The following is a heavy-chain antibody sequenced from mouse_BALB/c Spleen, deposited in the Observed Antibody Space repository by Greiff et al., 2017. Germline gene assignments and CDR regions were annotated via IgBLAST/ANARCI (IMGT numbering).Heavy chain of an antibody. CDR1: GYSFTSYW. CDR3: TRGLLRQYYFDY. CDR2: IYPGNSDT. D-gene: IGHD1-1*01. J-gene: IGHJ2*01. Sequence: EVQLQQSGTVLARPGASVKMSCKASGYSFTSYWMHWVKQRPGQGLEWIGAIYPGNSDTSYNQKFKGKAKLTAVTSASTAYMELSSLTNEDSAVYYCTRGLLRQYYFDYWGQGTTLTVSS. V-gene: IGHV1-5*01.